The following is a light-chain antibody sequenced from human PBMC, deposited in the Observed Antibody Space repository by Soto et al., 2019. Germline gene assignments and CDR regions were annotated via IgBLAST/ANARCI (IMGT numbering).Light chain of an antibody. CDR3: TSYTTSTTQV. CDR2: DVS. J-gene: IGLJ3*02. Sequence: QSALTQPASVSGSPGQSITISCTGTSSDVGRYNYVSWYQQYPGKAPKLMIYDVSKRPSGVFNRFSGSKSGNTASLTISGLQAEDEADYYCTSYTTSTTQVFGGGTKLTVL. V-gene: IGLV2-14*03. CDR1: SSDVGRYNY.